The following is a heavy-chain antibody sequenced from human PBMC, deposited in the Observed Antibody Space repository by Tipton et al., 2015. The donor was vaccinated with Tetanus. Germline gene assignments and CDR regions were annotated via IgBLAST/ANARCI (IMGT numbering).Heavy chain of an antibody. V-gene: IGHV3-21*01. Sequence: SLRISCEASGFTFSSYSMNWVRQAPGKGLEWVSSISSSSSYIYYADSVKGRFTISRDNAKNSLYLQMNSLRAEDTAVYYCARSDGGATPSFYMDVWGKGTTVTVSS. CDR2: ISSSSSYI. J-gene: IGHJ6*03. CDR1: GFTFSSYS. D-gene: IGHD1-26*01. CDR3: ARSDGGATPSFYMDV.